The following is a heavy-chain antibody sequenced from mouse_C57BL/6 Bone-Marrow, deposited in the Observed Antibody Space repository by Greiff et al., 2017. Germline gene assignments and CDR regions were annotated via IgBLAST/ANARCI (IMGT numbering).Heavy chain of an antibody. CDR2: ISGGGGNT. J-gene: IGHJ3*01. Sequence: EVKLVESGGGLVKPGGSLKLSCAASGFTFSSYTMSWVRQTPEKRLEWVATISGGGGNTYYPDSVKGRFTISRDNAKNTLYLQNSSLRSEDTALYYCARKPFSWVAYWGQGTLVTVSA. CDR3: ARKPFSWVAY. CDR1: GFTFSSYT. V-gene: IGHV5-9*01.